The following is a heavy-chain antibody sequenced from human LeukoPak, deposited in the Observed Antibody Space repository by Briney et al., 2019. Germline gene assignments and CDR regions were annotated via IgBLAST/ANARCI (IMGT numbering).Heavy chain of an antibody. J-gene: IGHJ4*02. CDR2: IYTSGST. Sequence: SETLSLTCTVSGGSISSGSYYWSWIRQPAGKGLEWIGRIYTSGSTNYSPSLKSRVTISVDTSKNQFSLKLSSVTAADTAVYYCASGSYGYDDYWGQGTLVTVSS. D-gene: IGHD1-26*01. V-gene: IGHV4-61*02. CDR3: ASGSYGYDDY. CDR1: GGSISSGSYY.